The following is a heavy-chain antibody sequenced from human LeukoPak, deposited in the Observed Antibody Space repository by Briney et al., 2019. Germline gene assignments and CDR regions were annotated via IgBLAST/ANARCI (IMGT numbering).Heavy chain of an antibody. CDR1: GGSFSSYY. CDR2: IYYSGST. Sequence: SETLSLTCAVYGGSFSSYYWSWIRQPPGKGLEWIGYIYYSGSTNYNPSLKSRVTISVDTSKNQFSLTLSSVTAAATAMYYCARAGIYEWLAYYFDYWGQGTLVTVSS. J-gene: IGHJ4*02. V-gene: IGHV4-59*01. CDR3: ARAGIYEWLAYYFDY. D-gene: IGHD6-19*01.